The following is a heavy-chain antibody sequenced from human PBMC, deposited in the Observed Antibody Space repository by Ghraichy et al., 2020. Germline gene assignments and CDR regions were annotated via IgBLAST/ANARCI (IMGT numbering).Heavy chain of an antibody. CDR3: ARDRQMAR. J-gene: IGHJ4*02. CDR1: GLTFSSYQ. D-gene: IGHD5-24*01. Sequence: GGSLRLSCAVSGLTFSSYQMTWVRQTPGKGLEWVANIKQDGSESYYVDSVKGRFTISRDHAKNSLYLQMNSLRGEDTAVYFCARDRQMARWGQGTLVIVSS. CDR2: IKQDGSES. V-gene: IGHV3-7*03.